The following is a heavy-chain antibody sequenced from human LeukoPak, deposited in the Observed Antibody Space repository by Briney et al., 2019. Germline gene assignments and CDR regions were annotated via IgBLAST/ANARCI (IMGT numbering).Heavy chain of an antibody. J-gene: IGHJ3*02. CDR3: ARDLRYEYYDSSGYFPQHPSDAFDI. D-gene: IGHD3-22*01. CDR2: ISAYNGNT. V-gene: IGHV1-18*01. Sequence: ASVKVSCKASGYTFTSYGISWVRQAPGQGLEWMGWISAYNGNTNYAQKLQGRVTMTTDTSTSTAYMELRSLRSDDTAVYYCARDLRYEYYDSSGYFPQHPSDAFDIWGQGTMVTVSS. CDR1: GYTFTSYG.